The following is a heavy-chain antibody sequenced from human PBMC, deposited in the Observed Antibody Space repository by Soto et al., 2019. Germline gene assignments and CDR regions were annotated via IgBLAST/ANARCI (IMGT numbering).Heavy chain of an antibody. CDR3: ARAPRKDIVVVPAALPSDY. CDR1: GYTFTSYD. Sequence: ASVKVSCKASGYTFTSYDINWVRQATGQGLEWMGWMNPNSGNTGYAQKFQGRVTMTRNTSISTAYMELSSLRSEDTAAYYCARAPRKDIVVVPAALPSDYWGQGTLVTVSS. D-gene: IGHD2-2*02. V-gene: IGHV1-8*01. CDR2: MNPNSGNT. J-gene: IGHJ4*02.